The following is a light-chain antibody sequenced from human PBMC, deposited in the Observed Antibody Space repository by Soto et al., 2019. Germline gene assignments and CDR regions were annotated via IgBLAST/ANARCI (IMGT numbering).Light chain of an antibody. J-gene: IGKJ4*02. V-gene: IGKV3-20*01. CDR2: GAS. CDR3: QQYGTSPLT. CDR1: QSVRSNS. Sequence: EIVLTQSPRTLSLSPGESATLSCTASQSVRSNSLAWYQQKPGQAPRLLMFGASGRATGTPHRFSGRGSGTDVTLNISRLEPEDFAVYYCQQYGTSPLTGGGGTNVDI.